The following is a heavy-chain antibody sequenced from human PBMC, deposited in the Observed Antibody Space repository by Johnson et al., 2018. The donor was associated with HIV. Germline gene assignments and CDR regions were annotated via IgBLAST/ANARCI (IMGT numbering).Heavy chain of an antibody. V-gene: IGHV3-20*04. CDR3: ARDSVGARGAFDI. CDR2: LNLHGGSP. CDR1: GFTVSSNY. D-gene: IGHD1-26*01. J-gene: IGHJ3*02. Sequence: VQLVESRGGLIQPGGSLRLSCAASGFTVSSNYMSWVRQAPGKGLAWVSGLNLHGGSPGYADSVKGRFTISRDNAKNSLYLQMNSLRAEDTALYYCARDSVGARGAFDIWGQGTMVTVSS.